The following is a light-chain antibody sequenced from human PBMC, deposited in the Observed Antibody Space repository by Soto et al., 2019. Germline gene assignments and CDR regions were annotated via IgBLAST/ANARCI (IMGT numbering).Light chain of an antibody. CDR1: QSVSSN. J-gene: IGKJ1*01. V-gene: IGKV3-15*01. CDR2: GAS. CDR3: QQYGSLSWT. Sequence: EIVMTQSPATLSVSPGARAPLSCRASQSVSSNLAWYQQKPGQAPRLLIYGASTRATGIPARFSGSGSGTEFTLTISSLQSEDFAVYHCQQYGSLSWTFGQGTKVDI.